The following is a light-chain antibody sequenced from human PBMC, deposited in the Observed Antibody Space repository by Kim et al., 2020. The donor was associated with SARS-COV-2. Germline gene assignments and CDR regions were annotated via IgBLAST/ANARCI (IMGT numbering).Light chain of an antibody. J-gene: IGKJ2*01. Sequence: DIQMTQSPSSLSASVGDRVTITCRASQDIRNDLRWYQQKPGKAPKRLIYAASNLEIGVPSRFSGSGSWTEFTLTISSLQPEDSGSYYCLQYRTSPYTFGLGTKLEIK. V-gene: IGKV1-17*01. CDR3: LQYRTSPYT. CDR1: QDIRND. CDR2: AAS.